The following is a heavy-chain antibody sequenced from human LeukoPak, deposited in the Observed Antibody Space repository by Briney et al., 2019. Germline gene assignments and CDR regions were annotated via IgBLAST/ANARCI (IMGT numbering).Heavy chain of an antibody. D-gene: IGHD5-24*01. CDR3: ARVSLGRRDGYNIYY. J-gene: IGHJ4*02. CDR1: GGSISSSSYY. Sequence: SETLSLTCTVSGGSISSSSYYWGWIRQTPGKGLEWIGSIYYSGSTYYNPSLKSRVTISVDTSKNQFSLKLSSVTAADTAVYYCARVSLGRRDGYNIYYWGQRTLVTVSS. V-gene: IGHV4-39*07. CDR2: IYYSGST.